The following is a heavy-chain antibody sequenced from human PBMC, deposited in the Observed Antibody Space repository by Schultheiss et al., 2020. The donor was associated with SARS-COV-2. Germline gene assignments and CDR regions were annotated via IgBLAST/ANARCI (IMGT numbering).Heavy chain of an antibody. CDR3: AGTVKLKYYFDY. D-gene: IGHD4-17*01. CDR1: GGSFSGYY. V-gene: IGHV4-38-2*01. J-gene: IGHJ4*02. Sequence: SETLSLTCGVYGGSFSGYYWGWIRQPPGKGLEWIGSIYHSGSTYYNPSLKSRVTISVDTSKNQFSLKLSSVTAADTAVYYCAGTVKLKYYFDYWGQGTLVTVSS. CDR2: IYHSGST.